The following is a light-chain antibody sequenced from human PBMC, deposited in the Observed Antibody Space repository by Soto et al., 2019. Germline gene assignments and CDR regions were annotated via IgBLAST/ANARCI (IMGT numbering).Light chain of an antibody. Sequence: EIVMTQSPATLSVSPGERATLSCSASQSVSSNLAWYQQKPGQAPRLLIYGASTRATGIPARFSGSGSGTEFTLTISSLQSEDVAVYYCQQYNNWPPYTFGQGTKLEIK. V-gene: IGKV3-15*01. CDR2: GAS. CDR3: QQYNNWPPYT. J-gene: IGKJ2*01. CDR1: QSVSSN.